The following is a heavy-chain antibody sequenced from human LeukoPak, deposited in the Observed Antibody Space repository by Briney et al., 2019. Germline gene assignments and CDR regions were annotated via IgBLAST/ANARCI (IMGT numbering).Heavy chain of an antibody. CDR3: ARPHCSSTDCHPPEWFDP. J-gene: IGHJ5*02. CDR1: GYTFTNYD. CDR2: MNPNSGNT. Sequence: ASVRVSCKTSGYTFTNYDINWVRQATGHGLEWMGWMNPNSGNTGYAQKFQGRVTMTRNTSISTAYMELSSLRSEDTAVYYCARPHCSSTDCHPPEWFDPWGQGTLVTVSS. V-gene: IGHV1-8*01. D-gene: IGHD2-2*01.